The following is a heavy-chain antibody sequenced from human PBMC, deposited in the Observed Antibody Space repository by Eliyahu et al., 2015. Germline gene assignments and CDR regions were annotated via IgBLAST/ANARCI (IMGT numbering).Heavy chain of an antibody. D-gene: IGHD3-22*01. J-gene: IGHJ5*02. CDR3: ARDLFPTEYYYDSSALRGGFDP. CDR1: GYTFTSYG. V-gene: IGHV1-18*01. Sequence: QVQLVQSGAEVKKPGASVKVSCKASGYTFTSYGISWVRQAPGQGLEWMGWISAYNGNTNYAQKLQGRVTMTTDTSTSTAYMELRSLRSDDTAVYYCARDLFPTEYYYDSSALRGGFDPWGQGTLVTVSS. CDR2: ISAYNGNT.